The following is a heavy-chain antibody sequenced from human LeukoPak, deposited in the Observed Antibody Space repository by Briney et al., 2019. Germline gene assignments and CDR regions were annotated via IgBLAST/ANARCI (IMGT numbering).Heavy chain of an antibody. V-gene: IGHV4-39*01. CDR3: ARRGWSSGYYYI. D-gene: IGHD3-22*01. J-gene: IGHJ4*02. CDR1: GGSISGSSYY. CDR2: IYYSGST. Sequence: SETLSLTCTVSGGSISGSSYYWGWIRQPPGKGLEWIGSIYYSGSTYYNPSLKSRVTISVDTSKNQFSLKLNSVTATDTAVYYCARRGWSSGYYYIWGQGTLVTVSS.